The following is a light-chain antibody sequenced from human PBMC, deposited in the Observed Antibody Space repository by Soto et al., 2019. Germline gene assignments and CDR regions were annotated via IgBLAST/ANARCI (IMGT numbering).Light chain of an antibody. CDR1: QSDSSN. CDR3: QQYDVWPALT. CDR2: GAS. V-gene: IGKV3-15*01. Sequence: EIVMTQSPATLSVSPGERATLSCRASQSDSSNLAWYQQKPGQAPRLLIYGASTRATGIPARFSGSGSGTEFTLTISSLQSEDFAVYYCQQYDVWPALTFGGGTKVEIK. J-gene: IGKJ4*01.